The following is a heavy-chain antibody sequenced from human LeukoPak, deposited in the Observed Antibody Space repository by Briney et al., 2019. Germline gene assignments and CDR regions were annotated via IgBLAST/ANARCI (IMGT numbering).Heavy chain of an antibody. CDR2: ISGSGDST. J-gene: IGHJ4*02. V-gene: IGHV3-23*01. CDR3: AKRGSSGNATPRDYFDY. Sequence: PGGSLRLSCAASGFTFSSYAMSWVRQAPGKGLEWVSVISGSGDSTYYADSVKGRFTISRDNSKNTLYLQMNSLRAEDTAVYFCAKRGSSGNATPRDYFDYWGQGNLVTVSS. CDR1: GFTFSSYA. D-gene: IGHD2-15*01.